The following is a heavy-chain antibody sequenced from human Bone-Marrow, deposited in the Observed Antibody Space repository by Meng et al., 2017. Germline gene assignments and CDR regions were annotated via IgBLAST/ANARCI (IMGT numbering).Heavy chain of an antibody. Sequence: GESLKISCAASVFTFSSYAMSWVRQAPGKGLEGVSAISGSGGSTYYADSVKGRFTISRDKAQNSLYLQMNSLRAEDTAVYYCARDPLYCGGDCSINWFDPWGQGTLVTVSS. CDR3: ARDPLYCGGDCSINWFDP. CDR1: VFTFSSYA. V-gene: IGHV3-23*01. J-gene: IGHJ5*02. CDR2: ISGSGGST. D-gene: IGHD2-21*02.